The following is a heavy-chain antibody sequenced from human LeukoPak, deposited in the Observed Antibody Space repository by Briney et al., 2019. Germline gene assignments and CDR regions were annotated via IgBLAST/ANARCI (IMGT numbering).Heavy chain of an antibody. V-gene: IGHV1-2*02. CDR2: ITPKSGAT. D-gene: IGHD3-22*01. CDR3: ARAGDDSTGHYGSFHF. CDR1: GYTVDENY. Sequence: ASVKVSCQASGYTVDENYIHWVRRAPGQGPEWMEWITPKSGATEAAQKFQGRLTMTRDTSMGTAYMDLSGLRLDDTGIYYCARAGDDSTGHYGSFHFWGQGTMVTVSS. J-gene: IGHJ3*01.